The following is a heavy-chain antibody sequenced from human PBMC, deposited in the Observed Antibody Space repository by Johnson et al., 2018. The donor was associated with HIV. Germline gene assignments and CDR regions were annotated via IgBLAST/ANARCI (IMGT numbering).Heavy chain of an antibody. J-gene: IGHJ3*02. CDR2: INWNGGST. Sequence: VQLVESGGGVVRPGESLRLSCAASGFTFDDYGMSWVRQAPGKGLEWVSGINWNGGSTHYADSVKGRFTISRDNAKNSLYLQINSLRAEDTALYYCAKGTQYSSSWRIDAFDIWGQGTAVTVSS. CDR1: GFTFDDYG. CDR3: AKGTQYSSSWRIDAFDI. V-gene: IGHV3-20*04. D-gene: IGHD6-13*01.